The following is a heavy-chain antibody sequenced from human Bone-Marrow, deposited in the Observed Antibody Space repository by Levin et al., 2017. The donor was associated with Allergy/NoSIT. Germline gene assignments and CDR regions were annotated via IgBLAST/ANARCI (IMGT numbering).Heavy chain of an antibody. D-gene: IGHD1/OR15-1a*01. J-gene: IGHJ4*02. CDR3: ARDGNNGSTDY. V-gene: IGHV1-46*01. CDR2: IKPSDDST. Sequence: GGSLRLSCKASGYTFTAYHIHWVRQAPGQGLEWMGIIKPSDDSTSYAQKFQGRVTMTRDTSTSSVYMELSSLKSDDTAVYYCARDGNNGSTDYWGQGTLITVSS. CDR1: GYTFTAYH.